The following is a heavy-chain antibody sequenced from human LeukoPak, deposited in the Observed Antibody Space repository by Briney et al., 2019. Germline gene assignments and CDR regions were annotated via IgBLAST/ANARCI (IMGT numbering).Heavy chain of an antibody. D-gene: IGHD3-10*01. CDR1: GFTFSSYF. J-gene: IGHJ4*02. Sequence: PGGSLRLSCAASGFTFSSYFMNWVRQAPGKGLEWVSYISGSSETIYYADSVKGRFTISRDNAKNSLYLQMNSLRAEDTAVYYCARDRRRAYYIDYWGQGALVTVSS. V-gene: IGHV3-48*04. CDR2: ISGSSETI. CDR3: ARDRRRAYYIDY.